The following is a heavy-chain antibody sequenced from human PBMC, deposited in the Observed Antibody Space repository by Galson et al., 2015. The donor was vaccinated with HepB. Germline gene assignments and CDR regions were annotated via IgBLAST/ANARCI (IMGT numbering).Heavy chain of an antibody. Sequence: SLRLSCAASGFTFSNYDMHWVRQAPGKGLEWVAVISNDGSNKYYADSVKGRFTISRDKSKNTLYVQMNSLRADDTAIYYCAKGDDRSRHYLWYNGMDVWGQGTTVTVSS. V-gene: IGHV3-30*18. D-gene: IGHD3-22*01. J-gene: IGHJ6*02. CDR1: GFTFSNYD. CDR3: AKGDDRSRHYLWYNGMDV. CDR2: ISNDGSNK.